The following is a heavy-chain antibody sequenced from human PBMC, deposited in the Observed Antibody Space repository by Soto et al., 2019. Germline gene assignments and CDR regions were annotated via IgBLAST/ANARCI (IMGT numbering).Heavy chain of an antibody. CDR2: IKSKTDGGTT. V-gene: IGHV3-15*07. Sequence: PGGSLRLSCAASGFTFSNAWMNWVRQAPGKGLEWVGRIKSKTDGGTTDYAAPVKGRFTISRDDSKNTLYLQMNSLKTEDTAVYYCTTDPYYDSSGYLYYYYYGMDVWGQGTTVTVSS. CDR1: GFTFSNAW. J-gene: IGHJ6*02. D-gene: IGHD3-22*01. CDR3: TTDPYYDSSGYLYYYYYGMDV.